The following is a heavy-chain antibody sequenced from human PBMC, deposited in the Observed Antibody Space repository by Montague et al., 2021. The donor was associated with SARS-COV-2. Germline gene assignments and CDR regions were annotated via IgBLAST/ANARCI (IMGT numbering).Heavy chain of an antibody. Sequence: SLRLSCAASGFTVSSNYMSWVRQAPGKGLEWVSVIYSGGSTYYADSVKGRFTISRHNSNNALYLHMNSLRAEDTAVYYCARDLTYGSGRGYYYDGMDVWGQGTTVTVSS. V-gene: IGHV3-53*04. CDR1: GFTVSSNY. CDR3: ARDLTYGSGRGYYYDGMDV. J-gene: IGHJ6*02. CDR2: IYSGGST. D-gene: IGHD3-10*01.